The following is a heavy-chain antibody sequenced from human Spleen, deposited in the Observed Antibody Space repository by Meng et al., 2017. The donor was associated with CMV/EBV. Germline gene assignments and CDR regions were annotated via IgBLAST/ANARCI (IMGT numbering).Heavy chain of an antibody. D-gene: IGHD4-23*01. V-gene: IGHV3-64*02. CDR3: ARDLTVAH. CDR2: ISSNGGST. Sequence: GESLKISCAASGFTFSSYAMHWVRQAPGKGLEYVSAISSNGGSTYYADSVKGRFTISRDNSKNTLYLQMGSLRAEDMAVYYCARDLTVAHWGQGTLVTVSS. J-gene: IGHJ4*02. CDR1: GFTFSSYA.